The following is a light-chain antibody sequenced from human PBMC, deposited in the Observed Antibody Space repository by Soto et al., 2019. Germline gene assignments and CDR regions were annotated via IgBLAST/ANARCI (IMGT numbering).Light chain of an antibody. CDR2: GAS. CDR3: QQYDNSPPWT. V-gene: IGKV3-20*01. J-gene: IGKJ1*01. Sequence: EIVLTQSPGTLSCSPGERATLSCRASQSVSSTSLAWYQQRPGQSPRLLIYGASNRATGIPDRFSGSGSGTHVTLTISRLESEDFAVYYCQQYDNSPPWTFGKGTKVEGK. CDR1: QSVSSTS.